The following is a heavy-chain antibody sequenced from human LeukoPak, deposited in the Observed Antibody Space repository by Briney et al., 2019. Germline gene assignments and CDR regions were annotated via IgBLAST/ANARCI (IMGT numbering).Heavy chain of an antibody. CDR3: ARGINVGATSF. CDR1: GGSMGNYY. D-gene: IGHD1-26*01. J-gene: IGHJ4*02. Sequence: SETLSLTCIVSGGSMGNYYWSWVRQPPGQGLEWIGCVHYTGNTKYNPSLLSRVTISMDTSKNQFSLEVTSVTAADTAVYFCARGINVGATSFWGQGVLVTVSS. V-gene: IGHV4-59*01. CDR2: VHYTGNT.